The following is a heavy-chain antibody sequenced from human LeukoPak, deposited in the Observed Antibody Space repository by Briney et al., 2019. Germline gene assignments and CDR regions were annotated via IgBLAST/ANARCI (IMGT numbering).Heavy chain of an antibody. CDR1: GGTFSSYA. J-gene: IGHJ4*02. CDR2: IIPIFGTA. D-gene: IGHD5-24*01. V-gene: IGHV1-69*01. Sequence: SVKVSCKASGGTFSSYAISWVRQAPGQGLEWMGGIIPIFGTANYAQKFQGRVTITADESTSTAYMELSSLRSEDTAVYYCARVSEMATITSPFDYWGKGTLVTVSS. CDR3: ARVSEMATITSPFDY.